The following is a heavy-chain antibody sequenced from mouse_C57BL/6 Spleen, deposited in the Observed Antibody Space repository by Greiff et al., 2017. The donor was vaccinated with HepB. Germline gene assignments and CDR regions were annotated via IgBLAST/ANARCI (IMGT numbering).Heavy chain of an antibody. CDR2: ISDGGSYT. Sequence: EVQVVESGGGLVKPGGSLKLSCAASGFTFSSYAMSWVRQTPEKRLEWVATISDGGSYTYYQDNVKGRFTISRDNAKNNLYLQMSHLKSEDTAMYYCARDPSNYFYYAMDYWGQGTSVTVSS. V-gene: IGHV5-4*01. J-gene: IGHJ4*01. CDR1: GFTFSSYA. D-gene: IGHD2-5*01. CDR3: ARDPSNYFYYAMDY.